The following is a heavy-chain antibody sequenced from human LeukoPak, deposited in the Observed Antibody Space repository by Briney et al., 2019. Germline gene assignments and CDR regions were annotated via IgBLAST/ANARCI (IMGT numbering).Heavy chain of an antibody. D-gene: IGHD6-19*01. CDR2: INHSGST. CDR3: ARGSSGWYFGDLGIDP. Sequence: SETLSLTCAVYGGSFSGYYWSWIRQPPGKGLEWIGEINHSGSTNYNPSLKSRVTISVDTSKNQFSLKLSSVTAADTAVYYCARGSSGWYFGDLGIDPWGQGTLVTVSS. J-gene: IGHJ5*02. CDR1: GGSFSGYY. V-gene: IGHV4-34*01.